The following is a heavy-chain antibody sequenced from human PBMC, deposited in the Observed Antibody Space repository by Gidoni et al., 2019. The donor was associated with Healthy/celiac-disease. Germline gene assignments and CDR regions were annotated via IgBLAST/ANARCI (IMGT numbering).Heavy chain of an antibody. J-gene: IGHJ4*02. CDR3: ATRLYDFWSGFDY. Sequence: QLQLQESGPGLAKPSETLSLTCTVSGGSISSSSYYWGWIRQPPGKGLEWIGSIYYSGSTYYNPSLKSRVTISVDTSKNQFSLKLSSVTAADTAVYYCATRLYDFWSGFDYWGQGTLVTVSS. CDR1: GGSISSSSYY. CDR2: IYYSGST. D-gene: IGHD3-3*01. V-gene: IGHV4-39*01.